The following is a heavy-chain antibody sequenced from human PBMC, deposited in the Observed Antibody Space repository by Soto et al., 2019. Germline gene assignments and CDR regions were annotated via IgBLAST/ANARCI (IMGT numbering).Heavy chain of an antibody. CDR1: GGTFSSYA. V-gene: IGHV1-69*13. J-gene: IGHJ6*02. D-gene: IGHD2-2*01. CDR2: IIPIFGTA. Sequence: GASVKVSCKASGGTFSSYAISWVRQAPGQGLEWMGGIIPIFGTANYAQKFQGRVTITADASTSTAYMELSSLRSEDTAVYYCARDGPGVVVPAAGRITSRFYGMDVWGQGTTVTVSS. CDR3: ARDGPGVVVPAAGRITSRFYGMDV.